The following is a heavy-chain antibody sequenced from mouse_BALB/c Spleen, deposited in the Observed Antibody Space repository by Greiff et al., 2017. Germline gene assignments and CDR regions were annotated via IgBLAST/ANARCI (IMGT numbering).Heavy chain of an antibody. J-gene: IGHJ2*01. CDR3: TRGGYYGSSPLDY. V-gene: IGHV1S22*01. D-gene: IGHD1-1*01. CDR2: IYPGSGST. Sequence: LQQPGSELVRPGASVKLSCKASGYTFTSYWMHWVKQRPGQGLEWIGNIYPGSGSTNYDEKFKSKATLTVDTSSSTAYMQLSSLTSEDSAVYYCTRGGYYGSSPLDYWGQGTTLTVSS. CDR1: GYTFTSYW.